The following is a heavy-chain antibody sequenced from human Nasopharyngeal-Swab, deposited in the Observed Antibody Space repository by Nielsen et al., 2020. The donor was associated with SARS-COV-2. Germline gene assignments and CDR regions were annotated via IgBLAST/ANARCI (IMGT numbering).Heavy chain of an antibody. J-gene: IGHJ5*02. CDR3: ARDLDSSGYYPNWFDP. D-gene: IGHD3-22*01. CDR2: INPSGGST. V-gene: IGHV1-46*01. Sequence: WVRQAPGQGLEWMGLINPSGGSTSYAQKFQGRVTMTRDTSTSTLYMELSSLRSEDTAVYYCARDLDSSGYYPNWFDPWGQGTLVTVSS.